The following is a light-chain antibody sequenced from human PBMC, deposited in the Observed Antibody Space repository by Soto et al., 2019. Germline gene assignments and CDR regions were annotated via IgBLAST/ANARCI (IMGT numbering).Light chain of an antibody. CDR2: RAS. CDR1: QTISSSF. Sequence: EIVLTQSPGTLSLSPGERATLSCRASQTISSSFLAWYQQKPGQAPRLLIYRASRRAPGIPDRFSGSGSWTDFTLTISRLEPEDFAVYYCHQFGSSPLDTFGLGPKWRSN. J-gene: IGKJ3*01. CDR3: HQFGSSPLDT. V-gene: IGKV3-20*01.